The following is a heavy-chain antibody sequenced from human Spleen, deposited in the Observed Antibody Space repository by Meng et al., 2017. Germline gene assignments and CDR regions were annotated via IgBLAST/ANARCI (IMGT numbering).Heavy chain of an antibody. D-gene: IGHD6-19*01. CDR3: ASWIYSCGWQ. Sequence: QVQPQLLVAGLLKPSGTLSPTCVVSGGSIRSIDWWSGARQPPGKGLEWIGEIYHGGDTNYNPSLKSRVTIAIDKSKNKFSLKLSSVTAADTAVYYCASWIYSCGWQWGQGALVTVSS. J-gene: IGHJ4*02. V-gene: IGHV4/OR15-8*02. CDR1: GGSIRSIDW. CDR2: IYHGGDT.